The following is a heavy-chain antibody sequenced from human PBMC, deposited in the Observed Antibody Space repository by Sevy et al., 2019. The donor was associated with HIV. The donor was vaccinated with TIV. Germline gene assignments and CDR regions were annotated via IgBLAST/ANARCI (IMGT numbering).Heavy chain of an antibody. Sequence: GGSLRLSCAASGFDFNNHWMSWVRQAPEKGLEWVANIKHDGSETYYVDSLEGRFTISRGNAKNTLSLKINDLRAEETAKYYDARLPTGLQSFNYLLSTYFDSWGQGTLVTVSS. J-gene: IGHJ4*02. CDR2: IKHDGSET. CDR1: GFDFNNHW. CDR3: ARLPTGLQSFNYLLSTYFDS. D-gene: IGHD3-9*01. V-gene: IGHV3-7*03.